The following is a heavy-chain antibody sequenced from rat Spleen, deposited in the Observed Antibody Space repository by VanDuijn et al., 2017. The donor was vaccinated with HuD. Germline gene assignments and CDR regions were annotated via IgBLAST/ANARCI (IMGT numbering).Heavy chain of an antibody. CDR2: INTGSGGS. J-gene: IGHJ3*01. CDR3: ASPNYPDIPSYIWFAY. D-gene: IGHD1-4*01. V-gene: IGHV1-43*01. CDR1: GYTFTSDY. Sequence: QVQLQQSGAELAKPGSSVKISCKVSGYTFTSDYINWIKQTTGQGLEYIGYINTGSGGSNYNEKFKGKATLTVDKSSSTAFMQLSSLTPDDSAVYYCASPNYPDIPSYIWFAYWGQGTLVTVSS.